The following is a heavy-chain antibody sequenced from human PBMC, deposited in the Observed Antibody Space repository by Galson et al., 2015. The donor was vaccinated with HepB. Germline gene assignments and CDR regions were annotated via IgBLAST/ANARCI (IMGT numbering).Heavy chain of an antibody. Sequence: SVKVSCKASGYTFSTYGFSWLRQAPGQGLEWMGWVSVYSGNTNYAQNLQGRVTMTTDTSTTTAYMELRSLRSGDTAVYYCARDKAGITGSTGFDYWGQGTLVTVSS. J-gene: IGHJ4*02. CDR3: ARDKAGITGSTGFDY. CDR2: VSVYSGNT. D-gene: IGHD1-1*01. CDR1: GYTFSTYG. V-gene: IGHV1-18*01.